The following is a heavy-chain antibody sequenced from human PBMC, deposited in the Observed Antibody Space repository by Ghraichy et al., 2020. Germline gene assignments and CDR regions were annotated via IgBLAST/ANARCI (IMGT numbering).Heavy chain of an antibody. J-gene: IGHJ6*02. V-gene: IGHV3-30*02. CDR3: AKEVDIVVVPAAIPKPYYYYYYGMDV. D-gene: IGHD2-2*01. CDR1: GFTFSSYG. CDR2: IRYDGSNK. Sequence: GGSLRLSCAASGFTFSSYGMHWVRQAPGKGLEWVAFIRYDGSNKYYADSVKGRFTISRDNSKNTLYLQMNSLRAEDTAVYYCAKEVDIVVVPAAIPKPYYYYYYGMDVWGQGTTVTVSS.